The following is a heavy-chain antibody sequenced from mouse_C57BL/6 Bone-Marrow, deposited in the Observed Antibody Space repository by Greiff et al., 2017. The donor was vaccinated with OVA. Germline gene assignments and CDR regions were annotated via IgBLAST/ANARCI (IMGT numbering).Heavy chain of an antibody. CDR3: AREGSGYVYFDY. CDR1: GYSITSGYD. Sequence: EVKVEESGPGMVKPSQSLSLTCTVTGYSITSGYDWHWIRHFPGNKLEWMGYIRYSGSTNYNPSLKSRISITHDTSKNHFFLKLNSVTTEDTATYYCAREGSGYVYFDYWGQGTTLTVSS. V-gene: IGHV3-1*01. J-gene: IGHJ2*01. CDR2: IRYSGST. D-gene: IGHD3-2*02.